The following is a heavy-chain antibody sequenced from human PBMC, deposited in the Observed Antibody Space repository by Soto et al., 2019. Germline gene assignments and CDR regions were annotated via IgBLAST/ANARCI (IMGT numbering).Heavy chain of an antibody. CDR1: VGTFSSYA. J-gene: IGHJ4*02. CDR3: AKADYRRYRGYVHFDY. Sequence: QVQLVQSGAEVKKPGSSVKVSCMASVGTFSSYAISWVRQAPGQGLEWMGGIIPIFGTANYAQKFQGRVTNTAGESTSKAYMELSSLRSEDTAVYYCAKADYRRYRGYVHFDYWGQGTLVTVSS. CDR2: IIPIFGTA. D-gene: IGHD5-12*01. V-gene: IGHV1-69*12.